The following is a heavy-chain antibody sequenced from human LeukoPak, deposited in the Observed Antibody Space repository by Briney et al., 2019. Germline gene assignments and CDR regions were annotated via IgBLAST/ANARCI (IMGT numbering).Heavy chain of an antibody. D-gene: IGHD6-13*01. CDR3: AREFRAAGSNYYYYYYMDV. CDR1: GGSISSYY. V-gene: IGHV4-59*01. Sequence: PSETLSLTCTVSGGSISSYYWSWIRQPPGKGLEWIGYIYYSGSTNYNPSLKSRVTISVDTSKNQFSLKLSSVTAADTAVYYCAREFRAAGSNYYYYYYMDVWGKGTTVTISS. J-gene: IGHJ6*03. CDR2: IYYSGST.